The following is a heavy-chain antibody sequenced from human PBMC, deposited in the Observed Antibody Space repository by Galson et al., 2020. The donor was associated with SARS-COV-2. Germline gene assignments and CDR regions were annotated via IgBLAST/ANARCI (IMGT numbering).Heavy chain of an antibody. V-gene: IGHV4-39*01. CDR1: GGSISSSSYY. CDR3: ARLHHALNYYYGMEV. Sequence: SETLSLTCTVSGGSISSSSYYWGWIRQPPGKGLEWIGSIYYSGSTYYNPSLKSRVTISVDTSKNQFSLKLSSVTAADTAVYYCARLHHALNYYYGMEVWGQGNTVTVSS. CDR2: IYYSGST. J-gene: IGHJ6*02.